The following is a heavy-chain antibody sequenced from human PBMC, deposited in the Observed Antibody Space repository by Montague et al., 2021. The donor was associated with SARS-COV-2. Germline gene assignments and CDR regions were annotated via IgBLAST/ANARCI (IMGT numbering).Heavy chain of an antibody. CDR2: IYYSGST. J-gene: IGHJ4*02. V-gene: IGHV4-59*01. D-gene: IGHD4-17*01. CDR1: GGSISSYY. Sequence: SETLSLTCTVSGGSISSYYWSWIRQPLGKGLEWIGYIYYSGSTNYNPSLKSRVTISVDTSKNQFSLKLSSVTAADTAVYYCARVGAYGDYPTPPTFDYWGQGTLVTVSS. CDR3: ARVGAYGDYPTPPTFDY.